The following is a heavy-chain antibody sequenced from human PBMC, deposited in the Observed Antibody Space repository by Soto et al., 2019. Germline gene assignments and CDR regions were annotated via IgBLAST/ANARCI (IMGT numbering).Heavy chain of an antibody. J-gene: IGHJ4*02. Sequence: QVQLVQSGAEVKKPGSSVKVSCKASGGTFSSYAISWVRQAPGQGLEWMGGIIPIFGTANYAQKFQGRVTITADESPGTAYMELSSLRSEDTAVYYCAREGSVDCSGGSCFSPFAYWGQGTLVTVSS. CDR2: IIPIFGTA. CDR1: GGTFSSYA. D-gene: IGHD2-15*01. CDR3: AREGSVDCSGGSCFSPFAY. V-gene: IGHV1-69*12.